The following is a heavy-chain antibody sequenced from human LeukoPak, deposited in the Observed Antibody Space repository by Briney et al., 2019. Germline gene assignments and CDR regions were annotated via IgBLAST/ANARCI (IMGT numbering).Heavy chain of an antibody. V-gene: IGHV1-2*02. J-gene: IGHJ4*02. CDR2: ISPNSGGT. CDR1: GYTFTGYY. CDR3: ARGYSRFDVGFDY. Sequence: GASVKVSCKASGYTFTGYYMHWVRQAPGQGLEWMGWISPNSGGTNYAQKFQGRVTMTRDTSISTAYMELSRLRSDDTAVYYCARGYSRFDVGFDYWGQGTLVTVSS. D-gene: IGHD6-13*01.